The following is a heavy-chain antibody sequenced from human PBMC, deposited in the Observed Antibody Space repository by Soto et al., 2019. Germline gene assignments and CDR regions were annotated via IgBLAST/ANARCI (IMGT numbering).Heavy chain of an antibody. CDR1: GFTFDDYA. Sequence: GGSLRLSCAASGFTFDDYAMHWVRQAPGKGLEWVSGISWNSGSIGYADSVKGRFTISRDNAKNSLYLQMNSLRAEDTALYYCAKGPGIAVAGRYFDYWGQGTLVTVSS. CDR2: ISWNSGSI. CDR3: AKGPGIAVAGRYFDY. J-gene: IGHJ4*02. V-gene: IGHV3-9*01. D-gene: IGHD6-19*01.